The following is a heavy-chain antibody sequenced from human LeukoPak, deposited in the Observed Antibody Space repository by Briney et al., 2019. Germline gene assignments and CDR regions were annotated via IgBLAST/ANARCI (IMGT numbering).Heavy chain of an antibody. D-gene: IGHD4-17*01. CDR2: ISYIGST. CDR3: ARDLVTVTKGFDI. CDR1: TDSFSSHY. Sequence: TTSETLSLTCVVSTDSFSSHYWTWIRQPPGEGLEWIGYISYIGSTNYNPSLKSRVTISIDTSKNQFSLKLTPVTAADTAVYYCARDLVTVTKGFDIWGQGTMVSVSS. V-gene: IGHV4-59*11. J-gene: IGHJ3*02.